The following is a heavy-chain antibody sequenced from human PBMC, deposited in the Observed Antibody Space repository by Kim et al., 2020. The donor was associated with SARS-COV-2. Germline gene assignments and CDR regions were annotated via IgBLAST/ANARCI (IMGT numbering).Heavy chain of an antibody. D-gene: IGHD6-19*01. V-gene: IGHV3-21*01. Sequence: GGSLRLSCAASGFTFSSYSMNWVRQAPGKGLEWVSSISSSSSYIYYADSVKGRFTISRDNAKNSLYLQMNSLRAEDTAVYYCARVRLCSSGWRQCFDYWGQGTLVTVSS. J-gene: IGHJ4*02. CDR1: GFTFSSYS. CDR2: ISSSSSYI. CDR3: ARVRLCSSGWRQCFDY.